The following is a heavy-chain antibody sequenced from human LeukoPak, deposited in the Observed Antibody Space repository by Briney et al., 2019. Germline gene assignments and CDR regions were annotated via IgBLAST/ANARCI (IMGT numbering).Heavy chain of an antibody. D-gene: IGHD3-22*01. Sequence: PGGSLRLSCAASGFSFSDYYMNWVRQAPGKGLEWVSLISSSRSYIYYADSVKGRFTISRDNAKNSLYLQMNSLRAEDTAVYYCARLSSGDAFDIWGQGTMVTVSS. CDR3: ARLSSGDAFDI. CDR2: ISSSRSYI. CDR1: GFSFSDYY. J-gene: IGHJ3*02. V-gene: IGHV3-21*01.